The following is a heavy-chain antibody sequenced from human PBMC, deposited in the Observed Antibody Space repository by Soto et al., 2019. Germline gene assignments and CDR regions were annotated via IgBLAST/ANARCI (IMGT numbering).Heavy chain of an antibody. D-gene: IGHD6-19*01. Sequence: GSLRLSCAASGFTFSDYYMSWIRQAPGKGLEWVSYITSSGSTIYYADSVKGRFTISRDNAKNSLYLQMNSLRAEDTAVYYCARENEQWVAADNWGQGTLVTVSS. CDR2: ITSSGSTI. CDR1: GFTFSDYY. J-gene: IGHJ4*02. CDR3: ARENEQWVAADN. V-gene: IGHV3-11*01.